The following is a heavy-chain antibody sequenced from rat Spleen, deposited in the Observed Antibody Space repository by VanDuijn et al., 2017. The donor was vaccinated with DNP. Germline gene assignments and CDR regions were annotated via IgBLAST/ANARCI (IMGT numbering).Heavy chain of an antibody. V-gene: IGHV5-58*01. CDR2: ITTDGGGT. D-gene: IGHD1-11*01. Sequence: EVQLVETGGGLVQPGRSLKLSCVASGFTFSSYWMYWVRQAPGQGLEWVASITTDGGGTYYPDSVKGRFTISRDNADNTVYLQMNSLRSEDTATYYCATQTLNSYWGQGVMVTVSS. J-gene: IGHJ2*01. CDR1: GFTFSSYW. CDR3: ATQTLNSY.